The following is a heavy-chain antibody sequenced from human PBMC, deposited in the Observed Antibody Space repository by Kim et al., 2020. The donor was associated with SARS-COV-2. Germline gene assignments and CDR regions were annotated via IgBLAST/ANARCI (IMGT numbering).Heavy chain of an antibody. Sequence: GGSLRLSCAASGFTFSSYSMNWVRQAPGKGLEWVSYISSSSSTIYYADPVKGRFTISRDNATNSLFLQMNSLRDEDTAVYYCARDRGYSYEQDLSYNYGMAVWGQGTTVTVSS. CDR3: ARDRGYSYEQDLSYNYGMAV. CDR2: ISSSSSTI. CDR1: GFTFSSYS. J-gene: IGHJ6*02. V-gene: IGHV3-48*02. D-gene: IGHD5-18*01.